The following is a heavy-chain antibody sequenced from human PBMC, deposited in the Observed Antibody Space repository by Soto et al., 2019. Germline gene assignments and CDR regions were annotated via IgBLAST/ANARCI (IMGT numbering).Heavy chain of an antibody. CDR3: TRDFMWGLLRVDAFDI. CDR2: ISKSSNFI. V-gene: IGHV3-21*02. CDR1: GFTFNTHT. J-gene: IGHJ3*02. D-gene: IGHD3-3*01. Sequence: EVQLVESGGGLVKPGGSLRLSCAASGFTFNTHTMNWVRQAPGKGLEWVSCISKSSNFIYYADSVKGRFTISRDNAKNSLYLQMNSLRDEDTAVYYCTRDFMWGLLRVDAFDIWGQGTMVTVSS.